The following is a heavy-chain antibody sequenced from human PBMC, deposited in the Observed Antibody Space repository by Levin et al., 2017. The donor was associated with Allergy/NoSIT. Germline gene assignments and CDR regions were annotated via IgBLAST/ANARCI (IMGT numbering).Heavy chain of an antibody. D-gene: IGHD6-13*01. J-gene: IGHJ3*01. CDR1: GFTSSSYH. V-gene: IGHV3-48*01. CDR3: ARGSSWYDAFDL. CDR2: ISSSSSAI. Sequence: SCAASGFTSSSYHMNWVRQAPGEGLEWVSSISSSSSAIFYADSLKGRFTISRDNAKNSLFLQMNSLRAEDTALYYCARGSSWYDAFDLWGQGTMVTVSS.